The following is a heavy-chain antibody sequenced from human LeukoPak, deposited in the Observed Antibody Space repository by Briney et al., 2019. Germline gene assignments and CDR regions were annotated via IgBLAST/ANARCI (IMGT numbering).Heavy chain of an antibody. D-gene: IGHD2-15*01. CDR1: EFTFRNFA. J-gene: IGHJ4*02. CDR2: ISYDASIE. Sequence: ERSLRLSCIPFEFTFRNFAMHWVRQAPGKGLEWVAVISYDASIEYYADSVKGRFTISRDNSRSTLYLQMNSLRVEDTAVYYCARDWHCSGGSCSSDYWGQGTLVTVSS. V-gene: IGHV3-30*04. CDR3: ARDWHCSGGSCSSDY.